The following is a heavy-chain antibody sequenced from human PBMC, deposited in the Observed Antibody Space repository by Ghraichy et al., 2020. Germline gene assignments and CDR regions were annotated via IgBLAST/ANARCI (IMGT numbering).Heavy chain of an antibody. D-gene: IGHD1-1*01. J-gene: IGHJ4*02. Sequence: GGSLRLSCAASGFTFSNYWMDWVRQAPGKGLEWVANIKPDGSAGYYVDSVKGRFTISRDNAKNSLYLQMNSLRAEDKAVYYCARDQNWSRDYWGQGTLVTVSS. CDR2: IKPDGSAG. V-gene: IGHV3-7*01. CDR1: GFTFSNYW. CDR3: ARDQNWSRDY.